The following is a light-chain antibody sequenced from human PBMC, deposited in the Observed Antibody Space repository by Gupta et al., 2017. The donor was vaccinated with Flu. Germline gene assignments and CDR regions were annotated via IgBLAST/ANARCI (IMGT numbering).Light chain of an antibody. Sequence: EIVLTPSPDTLSVSPGERATLSCRASQSVSSNLAWYQQKPGQAPRLLIYGASTRATGIPARFSGSGSGTECTRNISSLQSEDWAVDYGQQDSHGPLTFGGGTKVEIE. J-gene: IGKJ4*01. CDR2: GAS. CDR3: QQDSHGPLT. V-gene: IGKV3-15*01. CDR1: QSVSSN.